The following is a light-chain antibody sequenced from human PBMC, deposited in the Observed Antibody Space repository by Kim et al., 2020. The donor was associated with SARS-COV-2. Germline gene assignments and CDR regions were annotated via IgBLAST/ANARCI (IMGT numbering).Light chain of an antibody. CDR2: DAS. V-gene: IGKV3-11*01. CDR3: QQRGKRSLT. J-gene: IGKJ5*01. CDR1: QSVRTD. Sequence: EIVLTQSPATLSLSPGERATLSCRASQSVRTDLAWYQRKPGQSPRLLIYDASKGAAGIPARFSGSGSGTVFTLTISSLEPEDSAVYYRQQRGKRSLTLGAGTRLEIK.